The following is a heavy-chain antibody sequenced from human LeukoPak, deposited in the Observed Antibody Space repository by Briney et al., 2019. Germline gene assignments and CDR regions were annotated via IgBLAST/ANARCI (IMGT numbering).Heavy chain of an antibody. J-gene: IGHJ4*02. CDR1: GYTFTRYG. CDR3: ARSPKRYSSGWYSDY. V-gene: IGHV1-18*04. D-gene: IGHD6-19*01. CDR2: ISAYNGNT. Sequence: GASVKVSCKASGYTFTRYGISWVRQAPGQGLEWMGWISAYNGNTNYAQKLQGRVTMTTDTSTSTAYMELRSLRSDDTAVYYCARSPKRYSSGWYSDYWGQGTLVTVSS.